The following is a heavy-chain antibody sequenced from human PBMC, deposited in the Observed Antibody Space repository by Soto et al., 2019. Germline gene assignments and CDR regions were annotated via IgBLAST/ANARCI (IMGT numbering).Heavy chain of an antibody. V-gene: IGHV4-30-4*01. Sequence: QVQLQESGPGLVKPSQTLSLICTVSGGSISSGEYYWSWVRQSPGKGLESIGYIYDTGYTYYNPSLKTRVTISADPSKNQFSLKLSSVTAADTAVYYCARDCTSTSCYDYDYYTMDVWGQGTTVTVSS. CDR3: ARDCTSTSCYDYDYYTMDV. CDR1: GGSISSGEYY. D-gene: IGHD2-2*01. J-gene: IGHJ6*02. CDR2: IYDTGYT.